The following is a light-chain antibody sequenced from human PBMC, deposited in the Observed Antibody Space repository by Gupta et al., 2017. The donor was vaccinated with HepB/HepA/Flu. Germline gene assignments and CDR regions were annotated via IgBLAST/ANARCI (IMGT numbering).Light chain of an antibody. CDR2: DVS. CDR3: SAYMSTSALAV. J-gene: IGLJ3*02. CDR1: SSDV. Sequence: QSALTQPASVSGSPGQSITISCTGTSSDVSWYQQHPGKAPKLMIYDVSKRPARVSYRFSGSKSSNTASLTISELQAEDEADYYCSAYMSTSALAVFGGGTKLTVL. V-gene: IGLV2-14*01.